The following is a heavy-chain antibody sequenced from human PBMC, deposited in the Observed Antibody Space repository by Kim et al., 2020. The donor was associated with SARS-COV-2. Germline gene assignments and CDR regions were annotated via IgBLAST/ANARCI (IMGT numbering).Heavy chain of an antibody. Sequence: ADSVKGRFTISRDNSKNTLYLQMNSLRAEDTAVYYCAKEGSQWLAARVDIWGQGTMVTVSS. D-gene: IGHD6-19*01. CDR3: AKEGSQWLAARVDI. J-gene: IGHJ3*02. V-gene: IGHV3-23*01.